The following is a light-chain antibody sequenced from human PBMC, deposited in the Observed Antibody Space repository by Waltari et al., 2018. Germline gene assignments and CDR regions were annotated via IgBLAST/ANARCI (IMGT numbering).Light chain of an antibody. CDR3: QQRSSWPLT. J-gene: IGKJ4*01. V-gene: IGKV3-11*01. CDR1: QRVSSY. CDR2: DAS. Sequence: EIVLTQSPATLSLSPGERDPLSCRASQRVSSYLAWYQQKPGQAPRLLIYDASNRATGIPARFSGSGSGTDFTLTISSLEPEDFAVYYCQQRSSWPLTFGGGTKVEIK.